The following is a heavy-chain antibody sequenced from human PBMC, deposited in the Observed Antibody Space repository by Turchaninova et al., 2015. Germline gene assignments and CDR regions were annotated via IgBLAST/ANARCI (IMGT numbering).Heavy chain of an antibody. J-gene: IGHJ3*02. Sequence: EVQLEESGGGLVQPGGSLRLSCAASGFTFSSYWMHWVRQGPGEGLVWVARINRDGRSSSYADSVKGRFTISRDNARNTLYLQMNSLRAEDTAVYYCASRYYYDSGGAFDIWGQGTMVTVSS. D-gene: IGHD3-22*01. V-gene: IGHV3-74*01. CDR3: ASRYYYDSGGAFDI. CDR2: INRDGRSS. CDR1: GFTFSSYW.